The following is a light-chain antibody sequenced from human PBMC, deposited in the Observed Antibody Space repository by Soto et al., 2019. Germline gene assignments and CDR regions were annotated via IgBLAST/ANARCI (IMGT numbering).Light chain of an antibody. Sequence: QSVLTQPPSVSAAPGQKVTISCSGSSSNIGSNYVSWYQQLPGTAPKLLIYDNNERPSGIPDRFSGSKSGTSATLGITGLQTGDEADYFCAAWHSSVGAGIFGGGTKLTVL. J-gene: IGLJ2*01. V-gene: IGLV1-51*01. CDR3: AAWHSSVGAGI. CDR2: DNN. CDR1: SSNIGSNY.